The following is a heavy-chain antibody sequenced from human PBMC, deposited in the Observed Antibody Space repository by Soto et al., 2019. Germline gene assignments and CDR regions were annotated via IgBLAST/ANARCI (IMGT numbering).Heavy chain of an antibody. J-gene: IGHJ5*02. D-gene: IGHD2-15*01. CDR1: GGTFSSYA. V-gene: IGHV1-69*01. CDR2: IIPIFGTA. Sequence: QVQLVQSEAEVKKPGSSVKVSCKASGGTFSSYAISWVRQAPGQGLEWMGGIIPIFGTANYAQKFQGRVTITADEATSTAYMELSSLRSEDTAVYYCARGDGCSGGSCYWRVNWFDPWGQGTLVTVSS. CDR3: ARGDGCSGGSCYWRVNWFDP.